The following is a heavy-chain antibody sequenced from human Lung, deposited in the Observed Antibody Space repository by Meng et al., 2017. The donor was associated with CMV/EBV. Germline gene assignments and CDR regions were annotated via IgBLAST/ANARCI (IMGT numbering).Heavy chain of an antibody. V-gene: IGHV4-34*01. J-gene: IGHJ5*02. CDR1: GGSFSGYY. CDR2: INHSGST. CDR3: AREGITGTTGFDP. Sequence: SXTLSLXCAVYGGSFSGYYWSWIRQPPGKGLEWIGEINHSGSTNYNPSLKSRVTISVDTSKNQFSLKLSSVTAADTAVYYCAREGITGTTGFDPWGQGTXV. D-gene: IGHD1-7*01.